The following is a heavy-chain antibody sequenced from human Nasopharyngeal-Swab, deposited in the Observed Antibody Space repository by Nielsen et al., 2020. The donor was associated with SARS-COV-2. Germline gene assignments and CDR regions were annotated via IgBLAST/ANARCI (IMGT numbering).Heavy chain of an antibody. V-gene: IGHV4-34*01. J-gene: IGHJ4*02. CDR3: ATSIAARPGSDFDY. Sequence: WIRQPPGKGLEWIGEINHSGSTNYNPSLESRVTISVDTSKNQFSLKLSSVTAADTAVYYCATSIAARPGSDFDYWGQGTLVTVSS. D-gene: IGHD6-6*01. CDR2: INHSGST.